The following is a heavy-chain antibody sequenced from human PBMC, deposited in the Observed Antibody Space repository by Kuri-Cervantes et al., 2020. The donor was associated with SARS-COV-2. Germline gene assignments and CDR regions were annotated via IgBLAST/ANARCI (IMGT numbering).Heavy chain of an antibody. CDR2: IYYSGST. Sequence: SETLSLTCTVSGGSISSSSYYWGWIRQPPGKGLEWIGYIYYSGSTYYNPSLKSRVTISVDTSKNQFSLKLTSVTAADTAVYYCARVGYAGNYYYYGMDVWGQGTTGTGSS. CDR1: GGSISSSSYY. J-gene: IGHJ6*02. V-gene: IGHV4-31*03. D-gene: IGHD5-12*01. CDR3: ARVGYAGNYYYYGMDV.